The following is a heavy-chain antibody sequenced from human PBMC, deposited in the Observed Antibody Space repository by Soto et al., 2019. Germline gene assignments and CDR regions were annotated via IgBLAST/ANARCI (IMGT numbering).Heavy chain of an antibody. J-gene: IGHJ4*02. Sequence: SETLSLTCTVSGGSISSGGYYWSWIRQHPGKGLEWIGYIYYSGSTYYNPSLKSRVTISVDTSKNQFSLKLSSVTAADTAVYYCATEGGAESTSFDYWGQGTLVTVSS. CDR2: IYYSGST. D-gene: IGHD4-4*01. CDR1: GGSISSGGYY. CDR3: ATEGGAESTSFDY. V-gene: IGHV4-31*03.